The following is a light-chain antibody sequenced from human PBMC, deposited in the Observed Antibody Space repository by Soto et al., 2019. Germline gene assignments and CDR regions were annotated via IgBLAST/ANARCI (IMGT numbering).Light chain of an antibody. CDR3: QHYNSYSEA. CDR2: KAS. V-gene: IGKV1-5*03. J-gene: IGKJ1*01. CDR1: QSISSW. Sequence: DIQITQSPSTLSASLGDRATLSCRASQSISSWLAWYQQKPGKAPKLLIYKASSLESGVPSRFRGIGSGTEFTLAISRPQPDDFKTYYCQHYNSYSEAFGQGTKVDIK.